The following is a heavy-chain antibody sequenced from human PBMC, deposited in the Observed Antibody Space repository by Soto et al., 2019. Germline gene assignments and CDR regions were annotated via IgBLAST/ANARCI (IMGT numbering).Heavy chain of an antibody. CDR1: GGSISSGGYY. D-gene: IGHD4-4*01. CDR3: ARGQYFPLAFDI. J-gene: IGHJ3*02. V-gene: IGHV4-31*03. Sequence: QVQLQESGPGLVKPSQTLSLTGTVSGGSISSGGYYWSWIRQHPGKGLEWIGYIYYSGSTSYNPSLKSRVTMSVDTPKNQFSLKLSSVTAADTAVYYCARGQYFPLAFDIWGQGTMVTVSS. CDR2: IYYSGST.